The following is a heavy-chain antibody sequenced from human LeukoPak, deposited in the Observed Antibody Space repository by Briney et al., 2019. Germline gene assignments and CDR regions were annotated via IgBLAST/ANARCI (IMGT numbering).Heavy chain of an antibody. CDR2: ISYDGSNK. Sequence: GGSLRLSCAASGFTFSSYGMHWVRQAPGKGLEWVAVISYDGSNKYYADSVKGRFTISRDNSKNTLYLQMNSLRAEDTAVYYCARDPSGSPYGSGSCLDYWEQGTLVTVSS. CDR3: ARDPSGSPYGSGSCLDY. V-gene: IGHV3-30*03. CDR1: GFTFSSYG. D-gene: IGHD3-10*01. J-gene: IGHJ4*02.